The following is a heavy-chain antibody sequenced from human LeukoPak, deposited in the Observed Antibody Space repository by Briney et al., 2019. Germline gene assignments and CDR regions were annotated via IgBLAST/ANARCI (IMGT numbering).Heavy chain of an antibody. V-gene: IGHV3-7*01. D-gene: IGHD1-7*01. CDR2: IKQDGSEK. Sequence: PGGSLRLSCAASGFTFSSYWMSWVRQAPGKGLEWVANIKQDGSEKYYVDSVKGRFTISRDNAKNSLYLQMNSLRAEDTAVYYCARDPVDWNSIHFDYWGQGTLVTVSS. J-gene: IGHJ4*02. CDR3: ARDPVDWNSIHFDY. CDR1: GFTFSSYW.